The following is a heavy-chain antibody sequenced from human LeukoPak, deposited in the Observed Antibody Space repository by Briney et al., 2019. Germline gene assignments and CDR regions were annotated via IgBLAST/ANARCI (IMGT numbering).Heavy chain of an antibody. D-gene: IGHD3-22*01. J-gene: IGHJ4*02. CDR3: ASHYDSSGYLYYFDY. CDR1: GCTFSSYA. CDR2: IIPILGIA. Sequence: ASVKVSCKASGCTFSSYAISWVRQAPGQGLERMGRIIPILGIANYAQKFQGRVTITADKSTSTAYMELSSLRSEDTAVYYCASHYDSSGYLYYFDYWGQGKLVTVSS. V-gene: IGHV1-69*04.